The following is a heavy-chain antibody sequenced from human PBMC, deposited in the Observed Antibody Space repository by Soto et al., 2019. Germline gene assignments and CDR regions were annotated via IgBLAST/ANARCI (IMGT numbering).Heavy chain of an antibody. CDR3: ARRAETNGWNGFGADKYYFDF. CDR2: MNPNTGNS. V-gene: IGHV1-8*01. Sequence: LVKVSCKASGYTFTSYDIYWVRQATGQGLEWMGWMNPNTGNSGYAQKFQGRVTVTSDTSINTVHMELSSLRSEDTAVYYCARRAETNGWNGFGADKYYFDFWGQGTLVTVSS. D-gene: IGHD1-1*01. CDR1: GYTFTSYD. J-gene: IGHJ4*02.